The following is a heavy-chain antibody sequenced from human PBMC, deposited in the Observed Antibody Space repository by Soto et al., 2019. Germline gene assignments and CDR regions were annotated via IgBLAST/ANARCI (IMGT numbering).Heavy chain of an antibody. CDR2: IKQDGSEK. Sequence: GGSLRLSCAASGFTFSSYWMSWVRQAPGKGLEWVANIKQDGSEKYYVDSVKGRFTISRDNAKNSLYLQMNSLRAEDTAVYLCARYDNGDYSWIGAFDIWGQGTMVTVSS. D-gene: IGHD4-17*01. J-gene: IGHJ3*02. CDR1: GFTFSSYW. V-gene: IGHV3-7*01. CDR3: ARYDNGDYSWIGAFDI.